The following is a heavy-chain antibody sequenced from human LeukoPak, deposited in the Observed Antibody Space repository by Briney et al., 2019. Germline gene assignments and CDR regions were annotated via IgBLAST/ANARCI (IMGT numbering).Heavy chain of an antibody. CDR2: INHSGST. CDR1: GGSFSGYY. J-gene: IGHJ4*02. CDR3: ARRRIQLWLAYFDY. D-gene: IGHD5-18*01. Sequence: SETLSLTCAVYGGSFSGYYWSWIRQPPGKGLEWIGEINHSGSTNYNPSLKSRVTISVDTSKNQFSLKLSSVTAADTAAYYCARRRIQLWLAYFDYWGQGTLVTVSS. V-gene: IGHV4-34*01.